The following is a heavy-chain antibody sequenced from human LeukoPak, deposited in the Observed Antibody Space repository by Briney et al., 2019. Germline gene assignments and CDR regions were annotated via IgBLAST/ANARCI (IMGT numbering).Heavy chain of an antibody. V-gene: IGHV3-48*03. CDR1: GLTFSSYE. J-gene: IGHJ4*02. Sequence: PGGSLRLSCAASGLTFSSYEMNWVRQAPGKGLECVSYISSSGGTISYADSVKGRFTISRDNAKNALYLQMNSLLAEDTAVYYCARLFDYGDYRAEPYWGQGTLVTVSS. D-gene: IGHD4-17*01. CDR2: ISSSGGTI. CDR3: ARLFDYGDYRAEPY.